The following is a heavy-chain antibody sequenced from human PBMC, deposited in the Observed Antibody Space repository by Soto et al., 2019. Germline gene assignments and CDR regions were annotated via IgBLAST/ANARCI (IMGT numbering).Heavy chain of an antibody. CDR1: GGTFDSYA. J-gene: IGHJ4*02. CDR3: VRGGGDMAKPPPYLY. V-gene: IGHV1-69*06. Sequence: QVQLVQSGAEVKKPGSSVKVSCKASGGTFDSYAISWVRQAPGQGLEWMGGVIPMFLKPNYAQKFKDRVTITAVKSTKTVYMDMISLMSDDTAWYYGVRGGGDMAKPPPYLYWVQVTQVIVSS. D-gene: IGHD3-16*01. CDR2: VIPMFLKP.